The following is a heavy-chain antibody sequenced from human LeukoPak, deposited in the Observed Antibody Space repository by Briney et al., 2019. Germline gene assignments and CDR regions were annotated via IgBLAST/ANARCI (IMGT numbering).Heavy chain of an antibody. V-gene: IGHV1-8*01. CDR1: GYTFTSYD. D-gene: IGHD3-9*01. J-gene: IGHJ3*02. CDR2: MNPNSGNT. Sequence: VASVKVSCKASGYTFTSYDINWVRQAIGQGLEWMGWMNPNSGNTGYAQKFQGRVTMTRNTSISTAYMELSSLRSEDTAVYYCARRPLRLVMAYAFDIWGQGTMVTVSS. CDR3: ARRPLRLVMAYAFDI.